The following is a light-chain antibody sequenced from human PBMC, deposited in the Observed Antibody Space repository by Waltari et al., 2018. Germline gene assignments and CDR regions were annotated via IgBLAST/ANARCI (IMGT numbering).Light chain of an antibody. J-gene: IGLJ3*02. CDR1: TGRIATHY. CDR2: EAP. Sequence: NVILTQPHPVSEFPGKTVTITCTASTGRIATHYVQWYQQRPGSGPTTVIYEAPPRPSGAPARFSGSIDSSSNSASLTISGLQPEDEADYYCQSYDDFDWIFGGGTKLTVL. V-gene: IGLV6-57*02. CDR3: QSYDDFDWI.